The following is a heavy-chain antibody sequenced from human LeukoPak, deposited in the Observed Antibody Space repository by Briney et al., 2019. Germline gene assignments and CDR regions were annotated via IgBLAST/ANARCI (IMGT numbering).Heavy chain of an antibody. D-gene: IGHD1-20*01. Sequence: ASVKVSCKASGYTFTSYDINWVRQATGQGLEWMGWMNPKSGNTGYAQKFQGRVTITRNTSISTAYMELSSLRSEDTAVYYCARGLGITGTENWFDPLGQGTLVTVSS. CDR3: ARGLGITGTENWFDP. CDR2: MNPKSGNT. CDR1: GYTFTSYD. V-gene: IGHV1-8*03. J-gene: IGHJ5*02.